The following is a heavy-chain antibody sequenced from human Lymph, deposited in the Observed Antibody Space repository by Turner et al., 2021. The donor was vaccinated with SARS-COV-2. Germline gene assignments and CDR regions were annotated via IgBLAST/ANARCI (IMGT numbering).Heavy chain of an antibody. V-gene: IGHV3-23*01. CDR3: ANLYSSSAAGDP. D-gene: IGHD6-6*01. CDR2: ISGSGGST. Sequence: EVQLLESGGGLVQPGGSLRLSCAASGFTFSSYAMSWVRQAPGKGLEWVSAISGSGGSTYYADSVKGRFTISRDNAKNTLYLQMNSLRAEDTAVYYCANLYSSSAAGDPWGQGTLVTVSS. J-gene: IGHJ5*02. CDR1: GFTFSSYA.